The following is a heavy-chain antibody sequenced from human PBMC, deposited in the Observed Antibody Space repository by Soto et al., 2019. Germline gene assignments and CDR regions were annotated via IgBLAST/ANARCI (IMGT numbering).Heavy chain of an antibody. J-gene: IGHJ5*02. V-gene: IGHV1-18*04. CDR3: ARGYSSTWSKSWFDP. CDR1: GYTFTSYG. D-gene: IGHD6-13*01. Sequence: QPQLVQSGPEVTRPGASVKVSCKASGYTFTSYGIIWVRQTPGPGLEWVGWISADSGETDYAQNFNGRLTVTTDATTTTAYMELRSVRPDDADFYYCARGYSSTWSKSWFDPWGQGTLVSVSS. CDR2: ISADSGET.